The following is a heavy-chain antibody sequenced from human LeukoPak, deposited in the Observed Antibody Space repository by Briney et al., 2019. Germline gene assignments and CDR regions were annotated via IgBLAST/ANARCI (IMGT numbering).Heavy chain of an antibody. J-gene: IGHJ4*02. V-gene: IGHV4-59*01. CDR2: IYHSGST. Sequence: SETLSLTCTVSGGSISSYYWSWIRQPPVKVLEWIGYIYHSGSTNYNPSLKSRVTISVDKSKNQFSLKLKSVTAADTAVYHCARGGDSSCSYYPLFDYWGQGTLVTVSS. CDR1: GGSISSYY. D-gene: IGHD3-22*01. CDR3: ARGGDSSCSYYPLFDY.